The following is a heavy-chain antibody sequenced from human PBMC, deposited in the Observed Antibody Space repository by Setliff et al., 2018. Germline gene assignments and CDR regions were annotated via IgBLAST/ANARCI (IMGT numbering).Heavy chain of an antibody. Sequence: GGSLRLSCAASGFTFTSYAMNWVRQAPGKGLEWVSAISGSGGSTDYADSVKGRFTISRDNSKNTLYLQMNSLRAEDTAVYYCAKDQRESTGWFKLFDYWGQGVLVTVSS. D-gene: IGHD6-19*01. V-gene: IGHV3-23*01. CDR2: ISGSGGST. CDR3: AKDQRESTGWFKLFDY. CDR1: GFTFTSYA. J-gene: IGHJ4*02.